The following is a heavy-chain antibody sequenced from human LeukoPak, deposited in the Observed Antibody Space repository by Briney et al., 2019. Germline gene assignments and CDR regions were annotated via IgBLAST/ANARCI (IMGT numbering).Heavy chain of an antibody. Sequence: GGPLRLSCTASGFSFSGHWMHWARQLPGKGLVWVSRISPTGSTTSYADSVKGRFTVSRDNAKNTLYLQVNNLRAEDTAVYYCARGPNSNWSGLDFWGQGTLLTVSS. J-gene: IGHJ4*02. V-gene: IGHV3-74*01. CDR1: GFSFSGHW. CDR2: ISPTGSTT. CDR3: ARGPNSNWSGLDF. D-gene: IGHD6-6*01.